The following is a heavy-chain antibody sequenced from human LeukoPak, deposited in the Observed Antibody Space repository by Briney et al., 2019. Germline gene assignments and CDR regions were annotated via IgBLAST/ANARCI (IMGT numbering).Heavy chain of an antibody. Sequence: GGSLRLSCAASGXTFSSSWMHWVRQAPGKGLVWVSRINTDGSSTGYADSVKGRFTISRDNAKNTLYLQMSSLRAEDAAVYYCARNYNGNFDYWGQGTLVTVSS. J-gene: IGHJ4*02. D-gene: IGHD1-1*01. CDR3: ARNYNGNFDY. V-gene: IGHV3-74*01. CDR1: GXTFSSSW. CDR2: INTDGSST.